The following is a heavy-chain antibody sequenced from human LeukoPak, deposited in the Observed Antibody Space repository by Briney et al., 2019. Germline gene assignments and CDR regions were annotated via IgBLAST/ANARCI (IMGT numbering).Heavy chain of an antibody. Sequence: KPSETLSLTCAVYGGSFSGYYWSWIRQPPGKGLEWIGEISHSGSTKYNPSPKSRVTISVDTSKNQFSLKLRSVTAADAAVYYCARLGDAFDIWGQGTMVTVSS. CDR1: GGSFSGYY. V-gene: IGHV4-34*01. CDR2: ISHSGST. J-gene: IGHJ3*02. CDR3: ARLGDAFDI.